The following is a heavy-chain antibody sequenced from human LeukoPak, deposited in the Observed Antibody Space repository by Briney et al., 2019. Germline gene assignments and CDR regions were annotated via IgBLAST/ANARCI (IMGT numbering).Heavy chain of an antibody. CDR1: GFTFSSYG. CDR2: IWYDGSNK. Sequence: GGSLRLSCAASGFTFSSYGMHWVRQAPGKGLEGVAVIWYDGSNKYYADTVKGRFTISRDNSKNTLYLQMNSLRAEDTAVYYFAKDLRVVTIGGDYWGQGTLVTVSS. V-gene: IGHV3-33*06. D-gene: IGHD4-23*01. CDR3: AKDLRVVTIGGDY. J-gene: IGHJ4*02.